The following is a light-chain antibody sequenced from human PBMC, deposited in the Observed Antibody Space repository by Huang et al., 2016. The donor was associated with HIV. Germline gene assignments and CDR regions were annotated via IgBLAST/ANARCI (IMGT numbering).Light chain of an antibody. J-gene: IGKJ4*01. CDR1: QSVSSN. CDR3: QQYNNWPPLT. Sequence: EILMTQSPATLSVSPGERATLSCRASQSVSSNLAWYQQKFGQAPRLLIYGASTRATGIPARFSAGGSGTEFTLTISSLQSEDFAVYYCQQYNNWPPLTFGGGTKVEIK. V-gene: IGKV3-15*01. CDR2: GAS.